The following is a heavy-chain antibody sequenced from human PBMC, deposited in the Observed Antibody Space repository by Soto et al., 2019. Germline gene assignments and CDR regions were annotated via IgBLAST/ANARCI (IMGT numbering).Heavy chain of an antibody. V-gene: IGHV3-21*01. Sequence: EVQLVESGGGLVKPGGSLRLSCAASGFTFSSYSMNWVRQPPGKGLEWVSSISSSSSYIYYPDSVKGRFTISRDNAKNSLYLQMNSLRAEDTAVYYCARIRRARGIAPYDAFDIWGQGTMVTVSS. D-gene: IGHD2-21*01. CDR1: GFTFSSYS. J-gene: IGHJ3*02. CDR2: ISSSSSYI. CDR3: ARIRRARGIAPYDAFDI.